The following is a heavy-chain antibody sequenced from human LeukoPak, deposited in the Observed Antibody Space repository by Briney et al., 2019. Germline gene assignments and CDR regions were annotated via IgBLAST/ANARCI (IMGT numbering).Heavy chain of an antibody. CDR2: ISSNGGST. J-gene: IGHJ6*04. Sequence: GGSLRLSCSASRFTFSSYAMHWVRQAPGKGLEYVSAISSNGGSTYYADSVRVRFTISRDNSKNTLYLQMSSLRAEDTAVYYCVKVKYCSGGSCYGSYGMDVWGKGTTVTVSS. V-gene: IGHV3-64D*06. CDR3: VKVKYCSGGSCYGSYGMDV. D-gene: IGHD2-15*01. CDR1: RFTFSSYA.